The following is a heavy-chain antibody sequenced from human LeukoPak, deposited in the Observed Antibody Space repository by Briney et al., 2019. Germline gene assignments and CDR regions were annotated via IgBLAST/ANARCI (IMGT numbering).Heavy chain of an antibody. CDR1: GFTFRNYA. CDR3: ARDLGTEVAY. CDR2: MSYDSIDK. V-gene: IGHV3-30-3*01. J-gene: IGHJ4*02. Sequence: GGSLRLSCAASGFTFRNYAMHWVRQAPGKGLEWLAVMSYDSIDKYYADSVKGRFTISRDNSKNTLSLQVNNLRVADTALYYCARDLGTEVAYWGQGTLVTVSS.